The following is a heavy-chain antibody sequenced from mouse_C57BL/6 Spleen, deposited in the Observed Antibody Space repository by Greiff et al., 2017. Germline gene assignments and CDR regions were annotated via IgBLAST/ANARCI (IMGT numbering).Heavy chain of an antibody. Sequence: EVKLVESGPGLVKPSQSLSLTCSVTGYSITSGYYWNWIRQFPGNKLEWMGYISYDGSNNYNPSLKNRISITRDTSKNQFFLKLNSVTTEDTATYYCARAPSNWDDAMDYWGQGTSVTVSS. CDR2: ISYDGSN. CDR1: GYSITSGYY. CDR3: ARAPSNWDDAMDY. V-gene: IGHV3-6*01. D-gene: IGHD4-1*01. J-gene: IGHJ4*01.